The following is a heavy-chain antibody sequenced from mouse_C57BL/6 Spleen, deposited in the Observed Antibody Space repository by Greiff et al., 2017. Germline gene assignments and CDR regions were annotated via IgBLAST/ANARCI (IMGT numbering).Heavy chain of an antibody. D-gene: IGHD2-1*01. CDR1: GYSFTSGYY. CDR3: ARSDLYPVGYFDD. CDR2: ISYDGTN. Sequence: DVQLQESGPGLVKPSQSLSLTCSVTGYSFTSGYYWNWIRQFPGNKLECMGFISYDGTNNYNPSLKNRISITRDTSKNQFFLKLNSMTTEDTATYYCARSDLYPVGYFDDWGQGTTLTVSA. V-gene: IGHV3-6*01. J-gene: IGHJ2*01.